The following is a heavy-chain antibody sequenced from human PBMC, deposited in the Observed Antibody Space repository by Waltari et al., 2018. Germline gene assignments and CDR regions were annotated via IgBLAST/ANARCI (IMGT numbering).Heavy chain of an antibody. Sequence: QVQLQESGPGLVKPSETLSLTCTVSGGSISSYYWSWIRQPPGKGLEWIGYIAYSGSTNYAPSLMRRFTISVDTSKNQFALKLSSVTAADTAVYYCARCVTIFGVVTNWFDPWGQGTLVTVSS. D-gene: IGHD3-3*01. CDR3: ARCVTIFGVVTNWFDP. CDR2: IAYSGST. J-gene: IGHJ5*02. CDR1: GGSISSYY. V-gene: IGHV4-59*08.